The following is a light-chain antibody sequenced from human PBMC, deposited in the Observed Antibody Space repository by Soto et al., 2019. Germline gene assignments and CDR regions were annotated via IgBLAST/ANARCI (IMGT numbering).Light chain of an antibody. J-gene: IGKJ1*01. Sequence: EIVLTQSPGTLSLSPGERATLSCRASQSVNSNYLAWYQHRPGQAPRLLIYAASRRATGIPDRFSGSGSGTDFTLTISRLEPEDFAVYYCQQYGTSGTFGQGTKVDIK. V-gene: IGKV3-20*01. CDR3: QQYGTSGT. CDR2: AAS. CDR1: QSVNSNY.